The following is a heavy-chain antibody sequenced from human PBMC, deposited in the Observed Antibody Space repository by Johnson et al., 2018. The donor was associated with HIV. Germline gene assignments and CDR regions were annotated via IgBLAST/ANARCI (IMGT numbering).Heavy chain of an antibody. Sequence: EQLVESGGGLVQPGGSLRLSCAASGFTFSSYWMSWVRQAPGKGLEWVANIKQDGSEKYYVDSVKGRFTISRDNAKNSLYLQMNSLRAEDTAVDYCARDGIAAEPKWDAFDIWGQGTMVTVSS. J-gene: IGHJ3*02. CDR2: IKQDGSEK. V-gene: IGHV3-7*05. D-gene: IGHD6-13*01. CDR3: ARDGIAAEPKWDAFDI. CDR1: GFTFSSYW.